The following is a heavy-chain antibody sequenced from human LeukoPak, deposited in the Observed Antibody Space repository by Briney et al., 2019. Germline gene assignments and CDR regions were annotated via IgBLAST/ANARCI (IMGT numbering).Heavy chain of an antibody. Sequence: SGGSLRLSCAASGFTFDDYAMHWVRQAPGKGLEWVSLISGDGGSTYYADSVKGRFTISRGNSKNSLYLQMNSLRTEDTALYYCAKDAYYYDSSGYYDYWGQGTLVTVSS. D-gene: IGHD3-22*01. CDR3: AKDAYYYDSSGYYDY. V-gene: IGHV3-43*02. CDR2: ISGDGGST. CDR1: GFTFDDYA. J-gene: IGHJ4*02.